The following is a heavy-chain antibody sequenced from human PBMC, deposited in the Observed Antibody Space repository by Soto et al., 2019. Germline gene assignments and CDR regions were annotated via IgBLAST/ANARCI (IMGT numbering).Heavy chain of an antibody. J-gene: IGHJ5*02. CDR3: ATVRIAVAGGYNWFDP. CDR2: MNPASGDT. CDR1: GHTFTSYD. D-gene: IGHD6-19*01. V-gene: IGHV1-8*01. Sequence: ASVKVSCKVSGHTFTSYDINWVRQATGQGLEWMGWMNPASGDTGSAQKFQGRVTMTRNTSIRTAYMELSSLRSEDTAVYYCATVRIAVAGGYNWFDPRGQGTLVTVSS.